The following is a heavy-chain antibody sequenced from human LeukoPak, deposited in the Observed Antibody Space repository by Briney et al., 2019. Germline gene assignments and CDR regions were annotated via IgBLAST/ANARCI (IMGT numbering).Heavy chain of an antibody. CDR1: GGIFSSYT. J-gene: IGHJ4*02. V-gene: IGHV1-69*04. CDR2: IIPLLGIA. D-gene: IGHD5-12*01. CDR3: ARDDADSAYADGDY. Sequence: SVKVSCKASGGIFSSYTISWVRQAPGQGLEWMGRIIPLLGIANYAQKFQGRVTIVADKSTSTAYMELSSLRSEDTAVYYCARDDADSAYADGDYWGQGTLVTVSS.